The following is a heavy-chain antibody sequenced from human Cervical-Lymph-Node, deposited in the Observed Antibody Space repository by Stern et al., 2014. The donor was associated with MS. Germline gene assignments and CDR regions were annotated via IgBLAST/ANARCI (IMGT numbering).Heavy chain of an antibody. CDR2: ISAHNGNT. J-gene: IGHJ2*01. Sequence: QVQLVQSGAEVKKPGASVKVSCRASNYTFTSYGISWVRQARGQGLEWVGWISAHNGNTHFAQKFQARVALTTDTSTNTAYMELRSLTSDDTAVYYCARGGGVTPFWSFDLWGRGTLVTVSS. V-gene: IGHV1-18*01. D-gene: IGHD3-16*01. CDR1: NYTFTSYG. CDR3: ARGGGVTPFWSFDL.